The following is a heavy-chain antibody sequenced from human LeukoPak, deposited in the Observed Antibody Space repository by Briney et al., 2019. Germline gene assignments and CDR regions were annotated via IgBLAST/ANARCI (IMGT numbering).Heavy chain of an antibody. Sequence: SETLSLTCTVSGGSISGYYWSWIRQPPGKGLEWIGYIYYSGSTSYSPSLKSRVTISVDTSKNQFSLKLSSVTAADTAVYYCARYAYGSTSYHFDYWGQGTLVSVSS. CDR1: GGSISGYY. CDR3: ARYAYGSTSYHFDY. V-gene: IGHV4-59*01. J-gene: IGHJ4*02. CDR2: IYYSGST. D-gene: IGHD2/OR15-2a*01.